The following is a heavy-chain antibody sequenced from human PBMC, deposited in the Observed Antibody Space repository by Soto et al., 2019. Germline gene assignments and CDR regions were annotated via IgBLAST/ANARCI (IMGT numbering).Heavy chain of an antibody. CDR2: IYHSGST. V-gene: IGHV4-30-2*01. CDR1: GGSISSGGYS. CDR3: ASPRGAAAGSHPFDY. J-gene: IGHJ4*02. Sequence: SETLSLTCAVSGGSISSGGYSWSWIRQPPGKGLEWIGYIYHSGSTYYNPSLKSRVTISVDRSKNQFSLKLSSVTAADTAVYYCASPRGAAAGSHPFDYWGQGTLVTVSS. D-gene: IGHD6-13*01.